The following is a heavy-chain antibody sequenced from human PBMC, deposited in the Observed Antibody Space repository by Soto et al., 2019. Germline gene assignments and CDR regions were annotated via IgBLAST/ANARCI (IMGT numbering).Heavy chain of an antibody. J-gene: IGHJ5*02. CDR1: GGSIRSGGYY. CDR2: IYYSGST. CDR3: ANQQWLDWRWFDP. V-gene: IGHV4-31*02. D-gene: IGHD6-19*01. Sequence: LCGGSIRSGGYYWSWIRQHPGKGLEWIGYIYYSGSTYYNPSLKSRVTISVDTSKNQFSLKLSSVTAADTAVYYCANQQWLDWRWFDPWGQGTLVTVSS.